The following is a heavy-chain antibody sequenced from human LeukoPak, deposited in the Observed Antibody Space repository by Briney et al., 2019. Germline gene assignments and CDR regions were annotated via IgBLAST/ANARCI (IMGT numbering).Heavy chain of an antibody. V-gene: IGHV3-21*01. Sequence: PGGSLRLSCAASGFTFSSYSMNWVRQAPGKGLEWVSSISSSSSYIYYADSVKGRFTISRDNAKYSLYLQMNSLRAEDTAVYYCARDQDYVWGSYPVDYWGQGTLVTVSS. CDR2: ISSSSSYI. CDR3: ARDQDYVWGSYPVDY. D-gene: IGHD3-16*01. J-gene: IGHJ4*02. CDR1: GFTFSSYS.